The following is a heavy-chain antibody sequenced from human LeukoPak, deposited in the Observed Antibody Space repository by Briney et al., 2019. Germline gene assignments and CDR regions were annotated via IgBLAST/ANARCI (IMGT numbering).Heavy chain of an antibody. CDR1: GGSISSVDYY. Sequence: SQTLSLTCTVSGGSISSVDYYWSWVRQRPGKGLEWIGYVYYAGTTYYNPSLKSRVTISADTSKNQFSLTLGSVSATDTAVYYCVSPRGFSYGYFDYWGQGTLVTVSS. CDR3: VSPRGFSYGYFDY. D-gene: IGHD5-18*01. CDR2: VYYAGTT. V-gene: IGHV4-30-4*08. J-gene: IGHJ4*02.